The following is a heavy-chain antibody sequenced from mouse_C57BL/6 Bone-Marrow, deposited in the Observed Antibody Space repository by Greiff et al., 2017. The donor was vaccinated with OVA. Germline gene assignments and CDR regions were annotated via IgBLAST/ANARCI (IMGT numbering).Heavy chain of an antibody. D-gene: IGHD2-2*01. CDR2: INPNNGGT. J-gene: IGHJ3*01. CDR1: GYTFTDYN. Sequence: VHVKQSGPELVKPGASVKIPCTASGYTFTDYNMDWVKQSHGKSLEWIGDINPNNGGTIYNQKFKGKATLTVDKSSSTAYMELRSLTSEDTAVYYCSIWLREGAYWGQGTLVTVSA. V-gene: IGHV1-18*01. CDR3: SIWLREGAY.